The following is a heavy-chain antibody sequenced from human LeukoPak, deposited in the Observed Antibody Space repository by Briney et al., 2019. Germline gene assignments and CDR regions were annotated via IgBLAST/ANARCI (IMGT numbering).Heavy chain of an antibody. V-gene: IGHV4-59*01. CDR2: IHYSGST. CDR3: ARDRRAFDI. J-gene: IGHJ3*02. Sequence: SETLSLTCTVSGGSISSYYWSWIRQPPGKGLEWIGSIHYSGSTNYNPSLKSRVTISVDTPKNQFSLKLSSVTAADTAVYYCARDRRAFDIWGQGTMVTASS. CDR1: GGSISSYY.